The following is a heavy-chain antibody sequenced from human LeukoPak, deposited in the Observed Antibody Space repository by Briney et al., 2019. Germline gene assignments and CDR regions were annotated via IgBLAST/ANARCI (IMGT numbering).Heavy chain of an antibody. Sequence: SETLSLTCTVSGGSISGYYWIWMRQPPGKGLEWIGYVYYNGITNYNPSLKSRVTISVDTSKSQFSLKLSSVTAADTAVYFCAIHLYSGYDRVFDYWGQGSLVTVSS. CDR3: AIHLYSGYDRVFDY. CDR1: GGSISGYY. V-gene: IGHV4-59*08. CDR2: VYYNGIT. J-gene: IGHJ4*02. D-gene: IGHD5-12*01.